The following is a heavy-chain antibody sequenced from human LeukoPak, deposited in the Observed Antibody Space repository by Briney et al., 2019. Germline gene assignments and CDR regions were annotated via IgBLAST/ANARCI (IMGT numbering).Heavy chain of an antibody. Sequence: ASVKVSCKASGYTFTSYYMHWVRQAPGQGLEWMGIINPSGGSTSYAQKFQGRVTMTRDTSTSTVYMELSSLRSEDTAVYYCARDLGYCTNGVCHTRFDYWGQGTLAAVSS. J-gene: IGHJ4*02. CDR2: INPSGGST. V-gene: IGHV1-46*01. CDR3: ARDLGYCTNGVCHTRFDY. CDR1: GYTFTSYY. D-gene: IGHD2-8*01.